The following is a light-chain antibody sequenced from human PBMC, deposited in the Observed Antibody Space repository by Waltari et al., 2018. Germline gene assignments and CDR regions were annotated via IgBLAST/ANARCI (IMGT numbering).Light chain of an antibody. CDR1: QSVSSY. Sequence: EIVLTQSPATLSLSPGERATLSCRASQSVSSYLAWYQPKPGQAPRLLIYDASNRATGIQARFSGSGSGTDFTLTISSLEPEDFAVYYCQQRSNWPRTFGQGTKLEIK. J-gene: IGKJ2*01. CDR3: QQRSNWPRT. V-gene: IGKV3-11*01. CDR2: DAS.